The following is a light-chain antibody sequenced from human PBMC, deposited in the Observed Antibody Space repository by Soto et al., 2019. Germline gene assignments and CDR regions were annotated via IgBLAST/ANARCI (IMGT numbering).Light chain of an antibody. CDR3: KQYGSSRLI. Sequence: EGVLTQSPGTLSVSPGERATLSCRARQSVSSVSLAWYQQKPGQALRLLIYGVSSRATGIPDRFSGRGSGTDLALIISRLEPEDFAVYYCKQYGSSRLIFGGGTKVEIK. V-gene: IGKV3-20*01. CDR2: GVS. J-gene: IGKJ4*01. CDR1: QSVSSVS.